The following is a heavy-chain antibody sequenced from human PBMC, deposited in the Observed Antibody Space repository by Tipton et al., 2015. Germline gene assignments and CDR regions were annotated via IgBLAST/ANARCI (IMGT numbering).Heavy chain of an antibody. J-gene: IGHJ5*02. V-gene: IGHV4-39*01. Sequence: TLSLTCTVSGGTIRSSLYYWGWIRQPPGKGLEWIGSIFYTGRTYYNPSLKSRVTMSVDTAKNQFSLKLTTVTAADTAVYYCARGRFTVKNAVEGYWFDPWGQGTLVTVSS. CDR1: GGTIRSSLYY. D-gene: IGHD4-11*01. CDR3: ARGRFTVKNAVEGYWFDP. CDR2: IFYTGRT.